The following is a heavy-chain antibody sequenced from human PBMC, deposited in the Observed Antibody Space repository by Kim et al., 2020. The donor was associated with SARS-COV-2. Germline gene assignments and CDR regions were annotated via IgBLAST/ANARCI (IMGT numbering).Heavy chain of an antibody. D-gene: IGHD6-19*01. Sequence: GGSLRLSCAASGFTVSSNYMSWVRQAPGKGLEWVPVIYSGGSTYYADSVKGRFTISRDNSKNTLYLQMNSLRAEDTAVYYCARDGWLVRSYYYYYYGMDVWGQGTTVTVSS. CDR2: IYSGGST. CDR3: ARDGWLVRSYYYYYYGMDV. CDR1: GFTVSSNY. J-gene: IGHJ6*02. V-gene: IGHV3-66*01.